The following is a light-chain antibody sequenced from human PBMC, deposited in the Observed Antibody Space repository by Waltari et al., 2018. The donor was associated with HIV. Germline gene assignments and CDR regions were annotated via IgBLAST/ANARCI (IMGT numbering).Light chain of an antibody. CDR3: QVWSSSRDHPYV. CDR1: DLGSKG. CDR2: YDS. V-gene: IGLV3-21*04. J-gene: IGLJ1*01. Sequence: SYVLTQPPSVSVAPGKTARITCEGEDLGSKGVHWYQQKSGQAPMLVIYYDSGRPSGIPERFSGSNSGNTATLTISRVEAGDEADYYCQVWSSSRDHPYVFGTATKVTVL.